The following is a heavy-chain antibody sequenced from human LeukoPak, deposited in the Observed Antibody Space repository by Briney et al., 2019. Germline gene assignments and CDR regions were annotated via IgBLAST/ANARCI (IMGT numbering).Heavy chain of an antibody. J-gene: IGHJ4*02. CDR1: VGSISSYY. CDR3: ARDRSWFGETHFDN. Sequence: SETLSLTCTVSVGSISSYYWSWIRQPAGKGLEWIGRIYTSGSTNYNPSLKSRVTMSVDTSKNQFSLKLSSVTAADTAVYYCARDRSWFGETHFDNWGQGTLVTVSS. D-gene: IGHD3-10*01. CDR2: IYTSGST. V-gene: IGHV4-4*07.